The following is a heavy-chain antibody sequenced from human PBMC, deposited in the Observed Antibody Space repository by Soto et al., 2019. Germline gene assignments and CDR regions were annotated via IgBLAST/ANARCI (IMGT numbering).Heavy chain of an antibody. D-gene: IGHD3-3*01. CDR2: IYYSGST. Sequence: PSETLSLTCTVSGGSISSSSYYWGWIRQPPGKGLEWIGSIYYSGSTYYNPSLKSRVTISVDTSKNQFSLKLSSVTAADTAVYYCARQDDFWSGRYYYYGMDVWGQGTTVTVS. CDR1: GGSISSSSYY. CDR3: ARQDDFWSGRYYYYGMDV. J-gene: IGHJ6*02. V-gene: IGHV4-39*01.